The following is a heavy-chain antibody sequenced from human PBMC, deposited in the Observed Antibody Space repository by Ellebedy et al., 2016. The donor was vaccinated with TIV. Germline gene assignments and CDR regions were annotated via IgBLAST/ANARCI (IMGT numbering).Heavy chain of an antibody. CDR1: GFTFSSYW. Sequence: ESLKISCAASGFTFSSYWMHWVRQAPGKGLVWVSRINTDGRTIDYADSVKGRFTISRDNAKNTLYLQMNSLRVEDTAVYFCARAGSYRFDYWGQGNLVTVSS. V-gene: IGHV3-74*01. CDR3: ARAGSYRFDY. J-gene: IGHJ4*02. CDR2: INTDGRTI. D-gene: IGHD1-26*01.